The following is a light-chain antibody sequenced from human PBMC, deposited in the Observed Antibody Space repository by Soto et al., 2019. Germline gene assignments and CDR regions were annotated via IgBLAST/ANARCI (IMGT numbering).Light chain of an antibody. CDR3: QLYGRSVPIT. CDR1: QSITSNY. CDR2: GAS. J-gene: IGKJ5*01. Sequence: IVLPQSPGTLSLSPGESATLSCRASQSITSNYLAWYQQKPGQAPRLLIFGASSRATGIPDRFSGSGSGTDFTLTISRLEPEDFAVYYCQLYGRSVPITFGQGTRLEIK. V-gene: IGKV3-20*01.